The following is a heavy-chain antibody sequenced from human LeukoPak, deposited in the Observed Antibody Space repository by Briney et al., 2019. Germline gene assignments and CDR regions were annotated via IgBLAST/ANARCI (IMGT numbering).Heavy chain of an antibody. CDR1: GFTFRNYL. J-gene: IGHJ3*02. CDR2: ISSTGGTI. V-gene: IGHV3-48*04. Sequence: PGGSLRLSCAASGFTFRNYLMNWVRQAPGKGLEWVSFISSTGGTIYYADSVKGRFTVSRDNAKNTLYLQMNSLRAEDTAVYYCAREEEGDAFDIWGQGTMVTVSS. CDR3: AREEEGDAFDI.